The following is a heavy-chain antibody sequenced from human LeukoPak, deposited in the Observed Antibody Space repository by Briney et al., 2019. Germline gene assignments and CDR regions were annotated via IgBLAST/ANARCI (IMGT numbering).Heavy chain of an antibody. CDR1: GDSISTYY. CDR2: IYYRVTS. Sequence: SETLSLTCTVSGDSISTYYWSWIRQPPGKGLEWIGYIYYRVTSDYNPSLKSRVTMSVDMSTRQISLKLSSVTAADTAVYYCAREIGDIYYMDVWGKGTTVTVSS. V-gene: IGHV4-59*01. D-gene: IGHD3-16*01. CDR3: AREIGDIYYMDV. J-gene: IGHJ6*03.